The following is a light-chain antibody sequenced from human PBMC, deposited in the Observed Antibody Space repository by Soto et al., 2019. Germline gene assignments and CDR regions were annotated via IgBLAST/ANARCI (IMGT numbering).Light chain of an antibody. V-gene: IGKV3-11*01. CDR3: HQRINWPRT. CDR1: QSVSSY. J-gene: IGKJ2*01. Sequence: DIVLTQSPATLSLSPGERATLSCRARQSVSSYLAWYQHKPGQAPRLLIYDASNRATGIPARFSGSGSGTDFTLTISSLVPEDSAVYYCHQRINWPRTFGQGTKLEIK. CDR2: DAS.